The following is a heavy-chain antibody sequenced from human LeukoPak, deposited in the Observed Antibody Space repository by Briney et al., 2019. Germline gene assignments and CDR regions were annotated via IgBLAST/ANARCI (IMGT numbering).Heavy chain of an antibody. CDR2: IYYSGST. V-gene: IGHV4-59*08. CDR1: GGSISSYY. Sequence: SETLSLTCTVSGGSISSYYWTWIRQPPGKGLEWIGYIYYSGSTKYNHSLKSRVTMSVDTSKNRFSLKLSSVTAADTAVYYCARHRGYCSSTSCSYNWFDPWGQGTLVTVSS. J-gene: IGHJ5*02. D-gene: IGHD2-2*03. CDR3: ARHRGYCSSTSCSYNWFDP.